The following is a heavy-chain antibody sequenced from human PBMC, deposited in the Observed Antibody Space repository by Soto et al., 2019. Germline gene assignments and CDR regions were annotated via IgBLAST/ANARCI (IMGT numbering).Heavy chain of an antibody. Sequence: EVQLLESGGGLVQPGESLRLCCAASGFTFSYYWMHWVREAPGMGLVWVSRIHSDGSSTTYADSVKGRFTISRDNARNTLYLQMNSLRAEDTAVYYCARGARGAFDLWGQGTVVTVSS. V-gene: IGHV3-74*01. J-gene: IGHJ3*01. CDR2: IHSDGSST. D-gene: IGHD1-26*01. CDR3: ARGARGAFDL. CDR1: GFTFSYYW.